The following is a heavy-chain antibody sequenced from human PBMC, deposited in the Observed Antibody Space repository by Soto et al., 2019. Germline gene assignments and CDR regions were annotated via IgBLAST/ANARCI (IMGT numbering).Heavy chain of an antibody. J-gene: IGHJ6*03. D-gene: IGHD6-13*01. V-gene: IGHV1-8*01. CDR2: MNPNSGNT. CDR1: GYTFTSYD. Sequence: ASVKVSCKASGYTFTSYDINWVRQATGQGLEWMGWMNPNSGNTGYAQKFQGRVTMTRNTSISTAYMELSSLRSEDTAVYYCARGLKSSRSLPNYYYYYYMDVWGKGTTVTVSS. CDR3: ARGLKSSRSLPNYYYYYYMDV.